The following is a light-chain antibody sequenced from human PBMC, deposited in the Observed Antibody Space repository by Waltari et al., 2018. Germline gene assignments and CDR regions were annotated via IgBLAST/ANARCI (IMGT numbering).Light chain of an antibody. V-gene: IGKV3-20*01. J-gene: IGKJ3*01. CDR3: QQYGSSPLFT. CDR2: GAS. Sequence: EIVLTQSPGTLSLSPGERATLSCRASQSINSSYLAWYQQKPGQAPRLRIFGASSMATGIPDRFSGSGSGTDFTLTISRLEPEDFAVYYCQQYGSSPLFTFGPGTKVDI. CDR1: QSINSSY.